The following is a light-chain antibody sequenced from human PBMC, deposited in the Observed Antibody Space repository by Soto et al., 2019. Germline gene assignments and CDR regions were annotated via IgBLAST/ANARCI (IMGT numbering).Light chain of an antibody. Sequence: DIQLTQYPSFLSASVGDRVTITCRASQSIRNYLNWYQQKPGKAPKLLIYAASSLQSGVPSRFSGSGYGTDLTITISSMKTEDFETYYCQQSYSYIWTFGQGTKVDIK. CDR3: QQSYSYIWT. CDR1: QSIRNY. CDR2: AAS. J-gene: IGKJ1*01. V-gene: IGKV1-39*01.